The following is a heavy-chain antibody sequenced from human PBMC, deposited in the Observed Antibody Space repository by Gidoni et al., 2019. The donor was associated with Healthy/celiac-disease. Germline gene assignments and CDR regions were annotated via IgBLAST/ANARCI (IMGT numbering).Heavy chain of an antibody. V-gene: IGHV1-2*02. CDR2: INPNSGGT. D-gene: IGHD1-26*01. J-gene: IGHJ4*02. Sequence: PQSPGQGLEWMGWINPNSGGTNYAQKFKGRVTRTRDTSISTAYMELSRLRSDDTAVYYCARGRKWTFDYWGPGTLVTVSS. CDR3: ARGRKWTFDY.